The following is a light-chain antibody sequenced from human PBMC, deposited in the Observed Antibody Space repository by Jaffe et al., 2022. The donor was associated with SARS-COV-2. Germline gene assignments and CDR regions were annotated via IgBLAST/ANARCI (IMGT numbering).Light chain of an antibody. CDR1: RSNIGAGYD. CDR3: QSYDSRLSGSV. CDR2: GNT. J-gene: IGLJ3*02. Sequence: QSVLTQPPSVSGAPGQRVTISCTGSRSNIGAGYDVHWYQQTPGTAPKVLIYGNTNRPSGVPDRFAGSKSDTSASLAITGLQAEDEADYYCQSYDSRLSGSVFGGGTKLTVL. V-gene: IGLV1-40*01.